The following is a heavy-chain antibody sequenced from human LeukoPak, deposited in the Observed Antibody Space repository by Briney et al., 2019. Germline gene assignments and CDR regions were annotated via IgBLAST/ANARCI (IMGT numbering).Heavy chain of an antibody. Sequence: PGGSLRLSCAVSGITLSNYGMAWVRQAPGKGLEWVASLSASGGGTSYADSVRGRFTISRDNAKNTLYLQMNSPRAEDTAVYYCAREPSTGYSSSWALDYWGQGTLVTVSS. CDR3: AREPSTGYSSSWALDY. V-gene: IGHV3-23*01. J-gene: IGHJ4*02. D-gene: IGHD6-13*01. CDR1: GITLSNYG. CDR2: LSASGGGT.